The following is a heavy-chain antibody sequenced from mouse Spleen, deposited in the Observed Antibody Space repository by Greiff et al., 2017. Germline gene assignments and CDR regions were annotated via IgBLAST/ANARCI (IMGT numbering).Heavy chain of an antibody. V-gene: IGHV1-64*01. Sequence: QVQLQQPGAELVKPGASVKLSCKASGYTFTSYWMHWVKQRPGQGLEWIGMIHPNSGSTNYNEKFKSKATLTVDKSSSTAYMQLSSLTSEDSAVYYCAREKGDGYYSIWYFDVWGAGTTVTVSS. CDR2: IHPNSGST. CDR3: AREKGDGYYSIWYFDV. CDR1: GYTFTSYW. J-gene: IGHJ1*01. D-gene: IGHD2-3*01.